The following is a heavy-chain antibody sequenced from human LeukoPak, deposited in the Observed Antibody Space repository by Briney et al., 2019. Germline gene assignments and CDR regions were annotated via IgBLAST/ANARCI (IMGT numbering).Heavy chain of an antibody. Sequence: PGGSLRLSCAASGFTFSDYYMSWIRQAPGKGLEWVSYISSSGSTIYYADSVKGRFTISRDNAKNSLYLQMNSLRAEDTAVYYCARIRYFDWFESDYWGQGTLVTVSS. V-gene: IGHV3-11*04. J-gene: IGHJ4*02. CDR3: ARIRYFDWFESDY. D-gene: IGHD3-9*01. CDR1: GFTFSDYY. CDR2: ISSSGSTI.